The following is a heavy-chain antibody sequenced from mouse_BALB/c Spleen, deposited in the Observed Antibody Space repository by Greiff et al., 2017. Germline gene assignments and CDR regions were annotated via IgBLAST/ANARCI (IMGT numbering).Heavy chain of an antibody. CDR1: GFTFSSFG. CDR3: ARRGKLGHYYAMDY. J-gene: IGHJ4*01. D-gene: IGHD4-1*01. Sequence: EVKLMESGGGLVQPGGSRKLSCAASGFTFSSFGMHWVRQAPEKGLEWVAYISSGSSTIYYADTVKGRFTISRDNPKNTLFLQMTSLRSEDTAMYYCARRGKLGHYYAMDYWGQGTSVTVSS. CDR2: ISSGSSTI. V-gene: IGHV5-17*02.